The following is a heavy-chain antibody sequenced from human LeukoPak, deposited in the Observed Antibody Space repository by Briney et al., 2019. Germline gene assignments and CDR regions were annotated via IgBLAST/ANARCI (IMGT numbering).Heavy chain of an antibody. J-gene: IGHJ4*02. CDR2: INSDGSST. CDR3: ARGVTNIVGVRFPFDH. D-gene: IGHD1-26*01. V-gene: IGHV3-74*01. Sequence: GGSLRLSCAASGFTFSSYWMHWVRQAPGKGLVWVSRINSDGSSTSYADSVKGRFTISRDNAKNSLHLQMNSLRAEDTAVYYCARGVTNIVGVRFPFDHWGQGKLVTASS. CDR1: GFTFSSYW.